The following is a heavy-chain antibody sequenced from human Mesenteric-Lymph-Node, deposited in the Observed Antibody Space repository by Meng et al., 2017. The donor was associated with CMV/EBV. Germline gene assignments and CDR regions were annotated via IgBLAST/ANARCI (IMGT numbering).Heavy chain of an antibody. CDR1: GDSISSFYY. CDR2: VHYTGST. V-gene: IGHV4-39*01. D-gene: IGHD6-19*01. J-gene: IGHJ5*02. Sequence: QLHLRAPCPGQLKPSETLSLTCTVSGDSISSFYYWGWIRQPPGRGLEWIGSVHYTGSTYYSPSLKSRVTVSVDTSKNQFSLRLTSVTAADTAVYYCARPFPSWQSPRLDPFGAWGQGTLVTVSS. CDR3: ARPFPSWQSPRLDPFGA.